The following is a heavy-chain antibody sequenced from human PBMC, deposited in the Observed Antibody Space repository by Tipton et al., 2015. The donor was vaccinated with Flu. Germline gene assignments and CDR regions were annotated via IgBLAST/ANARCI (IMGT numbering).Heavy chain of an antibody. CDR3: VRPSGYTNNLYIDY. J-gene: IGHJ4*02. V-gene: IGHV5-51*03. CDR1: GYTFTNSW. D-gene: IGHD3-16*02. Sequence: QLVQSGAEVKKPGESLTISCEGSGYTFTNSWIGWVRQMPGKGLEWVVIIYPGDSDTRYNPSFQGQVTISADRSVNTAYLQWGSLRASDTAMYYCVRPSGYTNNLYIDYWGQGTLVTVSS. CDR2: IYPGDSDT.